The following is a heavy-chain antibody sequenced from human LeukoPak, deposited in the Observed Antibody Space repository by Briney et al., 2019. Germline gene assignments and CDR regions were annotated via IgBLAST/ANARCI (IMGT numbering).Heavy chain of an antibody. J-gene: IGHJ5*02. Sequence: SGTLSLTCTVSGGSISRYDWNWFRQPPGKGLEWMGYIYYGGSTNYNPSLTSRVPISIDMSKNQFSLKLYSVTTEDTAVYYCARDLRQQLVNNWFDPWGQGTLVTVSS. CDR1: GGSISRYD. CDR3: ARDLRQQLVNNWFDP. D-gene: IGHD6-13*01. CDR2: IYYGGST. V-gene: IGHV4-59*01.